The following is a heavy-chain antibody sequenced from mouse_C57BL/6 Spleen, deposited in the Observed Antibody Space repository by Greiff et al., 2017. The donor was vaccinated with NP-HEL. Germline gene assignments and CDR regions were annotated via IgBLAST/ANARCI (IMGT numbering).Heavy chain of an antibody. J-gene: IGHJ4*01. Sequence: EVQVVESGAELVRPGASVKLSCTASGFNIKDDYMLWVKQRPEQGLEWIGWIDPENGDTEYASKFQGKAPITADTSSNTAYLQLTSLTSEDTAVYYCTTVDDYGSNHYYAMDDWGQGTSGTGAS. CDR2: IDPENGDT. D-gene: IGHD1-1*01. V-gene: IGHV14-4*01. CDR3: TTVDDYGSNHYYAMDD. CDR1: GFNIKDDY.